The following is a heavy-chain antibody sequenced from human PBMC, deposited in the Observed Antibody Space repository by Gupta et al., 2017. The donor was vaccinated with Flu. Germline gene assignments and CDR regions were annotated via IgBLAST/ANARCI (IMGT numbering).Heavy chain of an antibody. CDR3: AHIIKKAMYYYGSGSFFDY. J-gene: IGHJ4*02. V-gene: IGHV2-5*02. D-gene: IGHD3-10*01. Sequence: QITLKESGPTLVKPTQTLTLTCTFSGFSLSTSGVGVGWIRQPPGKALEWLALIYWDDDKRYSPSLKSRLTITKDTSKNQVVLTMTNMDPVDTATYYCAHIIKKAMYYYGSGSFFDYWGQGTLVTVSS. CDR1: GFSLSTSGVG. CDR2: IYWDDDK.